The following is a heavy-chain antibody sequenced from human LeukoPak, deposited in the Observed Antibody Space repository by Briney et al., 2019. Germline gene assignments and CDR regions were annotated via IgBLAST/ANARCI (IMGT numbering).Heavy chain of an antibody. V-gene: IGHV4-39*02. Sequence: SETLSLTCTVSGGSISSSSYYWGWIRQPPGKGLEWIGSIYYSGSTYYNPSLKSRVTISVDTSKNHFSVKLSSVTAADTAVYYCARESEFDATGYLYWGQGILVTVSS. CDR3: ARESEFDATGYLY. CDR2: IYYSGST. J-gene: IGHJ4*02. D-gene: IGHD3-9*01. CDR1: GGSISSSSYY.